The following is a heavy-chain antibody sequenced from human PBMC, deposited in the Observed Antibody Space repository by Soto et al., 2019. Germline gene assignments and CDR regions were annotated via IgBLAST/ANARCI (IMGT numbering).Heavy chain of an antibody. CDR1: GFTFSSYS. D-gene: IGHD1-20*01. V-gene: IGHV3-21*01. Sequence: VGSLRLSCAASGFTFSSYSMNWVRQAPGKGLEWVSSISSSSSYIYYADSVKGRFTISRDNAKNSLYLQMNSLRAEDTAVYYCASSITGTFDAFDIWGQGTMVTVSS. CDR3: ASSITGTFDAFDI. CDR2: ISSSSSYI. J-gene: IGHJ3*02.